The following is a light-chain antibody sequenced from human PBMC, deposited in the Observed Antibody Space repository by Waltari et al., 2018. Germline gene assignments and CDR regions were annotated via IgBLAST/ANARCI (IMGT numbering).Light chain of an antibody. J-gene: IGLJ3*02. V-gene: IGLV3-21*04. CDR1: NLGSRS. Sequence: SDVLTQPPSVSAAPGATARITCGGNNLGSRSVHWYQQRPGQAPVLVIYDESDRPSGIPERFSGSKSGNTATLIISRVEAGDEADYYCQVWNSVGDHLSGVFGGETKLTV. CDR2: DES. CDR3: QVWNSVGDHLSGV.